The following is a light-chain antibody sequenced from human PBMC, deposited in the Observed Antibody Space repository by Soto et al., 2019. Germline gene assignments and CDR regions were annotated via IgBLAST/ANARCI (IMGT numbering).Light chain of an antibody. Sequence: QSLLTQPPSVSGAPGQRVTISCTGSSSNIGAGYDVHWYQQLPGTAPNLLIYGNSNRPSGVPDRFSGSKSGTSASLAITGLQAEDEADYYCQSYDSSLSGSRVFGTGTKVTVL. J-gene: IGLJ1*01. CDR1: SSNIGAGYD. CDR3: QSYDSSLSGSRV. CDR2: GNS. V-gene: IGLV1-40*01.